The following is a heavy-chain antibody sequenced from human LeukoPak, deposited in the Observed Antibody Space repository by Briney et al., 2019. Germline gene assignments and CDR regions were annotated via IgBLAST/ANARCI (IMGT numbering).Heavy chain of an antibody. CDR1: GFSVSNNY. J-gene: IGHJ3*02. V-gene: IGHV3-53*01. CDR3: ARDLTVYGDAFDI. CDR2: IYSGGST. Sequence: GGSLRLSCAASGFSVSNNYMSWVRQAPGKGLEWVSVIYSGGSTYYADSVKGRFTISRDNSKNTLYLQMNSLRAEDTAVYYCARDLTVYGDAFDIWGQRTMVTVSS. D-gene: IGHD2-8*01.